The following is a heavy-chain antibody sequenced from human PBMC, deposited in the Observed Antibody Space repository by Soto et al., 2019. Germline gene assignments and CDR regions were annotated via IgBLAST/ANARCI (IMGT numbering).Heavy chain of an antibody. CDR2: ITTNGGIT. D-gene: IGHD6-13*01. J-gene: IGHJ4*02. V-gene: IGHV3-64D*08. CDR3: VPSPAAGTRGAGY. CDR1: GFTFSTYT. Sequence: GGSLRLSCSASGFTFSTYTMHWVRQAPGKGLEYVSAITTNGGITYYADSVKGRFTISRDNSKNTLHLQMSSLRADDTAVYYCVPSPAAGTRGAGYWGQGTLVTVS.